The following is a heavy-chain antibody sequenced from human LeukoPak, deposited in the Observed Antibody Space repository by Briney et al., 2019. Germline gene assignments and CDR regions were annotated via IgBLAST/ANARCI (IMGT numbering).Heavy chain of an antibody. D-gene: IGHD2-2*01. CDR3: ARRLTQYDCFDP. J-gene: IGHJ5*02. CDR2: TYYRSTWYN. V-gene: IGHV6-1*01. Sequence: SQTLSLTCAISGDSVSSNSVTWNWIRQSPSRGLEWLGRTYYRSTWYNDYAVSVRGRITVNPDTSKNQFSLHLNPVTPEDTAVYYCARRLTQYDCFDPWGQGILVTVSS. CDR1: GDSVSSNSVT.